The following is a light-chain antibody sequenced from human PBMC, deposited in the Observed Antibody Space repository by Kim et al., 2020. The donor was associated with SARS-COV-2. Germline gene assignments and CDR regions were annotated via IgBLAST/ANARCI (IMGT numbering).Light chain of an antibody. CDR1: KLGDKY. J-gene: IGLJ2*01. CDR3: QAWDSSTGGV. V-gene: IGLV3-1*01. CDR2: QDS. Sequence: SYELTQPPSVSVSPGQTASITCSGDKLGDKYACWYQQKPGQSPVLVIYQDSKRPSGIPERLSGSNSGNTATLTISGTQAMDEADYYCQAWDSSTGGVFGGGTKLTVL.